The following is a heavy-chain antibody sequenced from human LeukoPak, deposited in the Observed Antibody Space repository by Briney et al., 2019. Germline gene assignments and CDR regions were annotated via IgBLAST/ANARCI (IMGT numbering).Heavy chain of an antibody. J-gene: IGHJ4*02. CDR1: GYTFTGYY. D-gene: IGHD6-13*01. V-gene: IGHV1-2*02. Sequence: ASVKVSCKAPGYTFTGYYMHWVRQAPGQGLEWMGWINPNSGGTNYAQKFQGRVTMTRDTSISTAYMELSRLRSDDTAVFYCARINSNWYYFDYWGQGTLVTVSS. CDR2: INPNSGGT. CDR3: ARINSNWYYFDY.